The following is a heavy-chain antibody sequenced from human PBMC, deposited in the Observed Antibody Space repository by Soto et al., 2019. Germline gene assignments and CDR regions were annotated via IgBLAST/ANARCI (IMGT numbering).Heavy chain of an antibody. Sequence: QVQLVQSGAEVKKPGASVKVSCKASGYTFTGYYMHWVRQAPGQGLEWMGWINPNSGGTNYAQKFQGWVTMTRDTSISTAYMELSRLRSDDTAVYYCERGRVLYAYISGSDMDVWAKGTTVPVCS. CDR1: GYTFTGYY. V-gene: IGHV1-2*04. CDR2: INPNSGGT. J-gene: IGHJ6*03. D-gene: IGHD3-16*01. CDR3: ERGRVLYAYISGSDMDV.